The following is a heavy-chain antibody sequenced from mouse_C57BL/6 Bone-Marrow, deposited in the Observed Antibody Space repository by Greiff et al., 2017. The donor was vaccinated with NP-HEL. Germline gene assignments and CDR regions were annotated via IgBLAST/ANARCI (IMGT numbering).Heavy chain of an antibody. CDR1: GFTFSSYA. Sequence: EVKVVESGGGLVNPGGSLKLSCAASGFTFSSYAMSWVRQTPEKRLEWVATISDGGSYTYYPDNVKGRFTISRDNAKNNLYLQMSHLKSEDTAMYYCARDLAGSSYDYAMDYWGQGTSVTVSS. CDR2: ISDGGSYT. D-gene: IGHD1-1*01. J-gene: IGHJ4*01. CDR3: ARDLAGSSYDYAMDY. V-gene: IGHV5-4*01.